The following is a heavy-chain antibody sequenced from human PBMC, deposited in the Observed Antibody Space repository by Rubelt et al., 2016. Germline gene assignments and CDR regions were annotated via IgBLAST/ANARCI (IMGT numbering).Heavy chain of an antibody. CDR3: AQYSRPYRPVNY. V-gene: IGHV2-5*02. D-gene: IGHD3-22*01. J-gene: IGHJ4*02. Sequence: VAWIHQPPGKALEWLSVIYRDGDKRYSPFLESRLTITKDTSKNRVVLTMTDMDPVDTATYYCAQYSRPYRPVNYWGQGTLVTVSS. CDR2: IYRDGDK.